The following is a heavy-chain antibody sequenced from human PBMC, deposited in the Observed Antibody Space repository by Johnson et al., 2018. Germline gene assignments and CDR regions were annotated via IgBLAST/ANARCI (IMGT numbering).Heavy chain of an antibody. CDR1: GYRFTFHW. V-gene: IGHV5-51*01. J-gene: IGHJ4*02. CDR3: ARVCRYSTGCCPFDS. D-gene: IGHD6-19*01. Sequence: VQLVQSGAEVKKPGQSXKISCKASGYRFTFHWIGWVLQMPGKGLEWMAFTYPDDSDTRYRPSSQGRVTVSADKSTNTAYLQLTRLRASDTAMYYCARVCRYSTGCCPFDSWGQGTLVTVSS. CDR2: TYPDDSDT.